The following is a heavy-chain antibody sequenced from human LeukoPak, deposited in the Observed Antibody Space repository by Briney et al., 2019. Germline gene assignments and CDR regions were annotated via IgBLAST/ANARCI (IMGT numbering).Heavy chain of an antibody. D-gene: IGHD6-13*01. J-gene: IGHJ4*02. CDR2: IYYSGST. CDR3: ARATIAAPDY. CDR1: GGSFSGYY. Sequence: PSETLSLTCAVYGGSFSGYYWSWIRQHPGKGLEWIGYIYYSGSTYYNPSLKSRVTISVDTSKNQFSLKLSSVTAADTAVYYCARATIAAPDYWGQGTLVTVSS. V-gene: IGHV4-31*11.